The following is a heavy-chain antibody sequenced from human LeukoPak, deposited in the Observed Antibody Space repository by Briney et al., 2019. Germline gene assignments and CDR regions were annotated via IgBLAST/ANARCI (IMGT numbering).Heavy chain of an antibody. CDR3: AKGSSSNWNIYDY. CDR1: GFTLNSSW. Sequence: GGSLRLSCVGSGFTLNSSWINWVRQAPGKGLEWVSVISASAGTTHYADSVKGRFTVSRDNSKNTLYLQMNSLRAEDTAVYYCAKGSSSNWNIYDYWGQGTLVTVSS. J-gene: IGHJ4*02. CDR2: ISASAGTT. D-gene: IGHD6-13*01. V-gene: IGHV3-23*01.